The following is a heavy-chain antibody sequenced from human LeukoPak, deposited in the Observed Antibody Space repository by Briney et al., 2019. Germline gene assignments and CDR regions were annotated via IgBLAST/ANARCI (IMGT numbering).Heavy chain of an antibody. V-gene: IGHV4-4*07. CDR3: ARMSNYYDSSGYYQSLDY. CDR1: GGSISNYY. D-gene: IGHD3-22*01. Sequence: SETLSLTCTVSGGSISNYYWSWIRQPAGKGLEWTGRIYASGSTNYNPSLQSRVTISVDRSKNQFSLKLSSATAAGTAVYYCARMSNYYDSSGYYQSLDYWGQGTLVTVSS. J-gene: IGHJ4*02. CDR2: IYASGST.